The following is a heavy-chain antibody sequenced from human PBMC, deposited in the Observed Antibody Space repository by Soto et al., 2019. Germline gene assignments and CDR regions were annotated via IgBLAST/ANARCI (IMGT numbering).Heavy chain of an antibody. V-gene: IGHV4-31*03. Sequence: SETLSLTCTVSGGSISSGDYYWSWIRQHPGKGLEWIGYIYYSGSTYYNPSLKSRVTISVDTSKNQFSLKLSSVTAADTAVYYCARDNGGRAFDIWGQGTMVTVSS. J-gene: IGHJ3*02. CDR1: GGSISSGDYY. CDR2: IYYSGST. D-gene: IGHD4-17*01. CDR3: ARDNGGRAFDI.